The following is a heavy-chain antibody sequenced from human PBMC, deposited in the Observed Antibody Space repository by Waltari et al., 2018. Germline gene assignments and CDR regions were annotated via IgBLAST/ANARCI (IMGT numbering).Heavy chain of an antibody. CDR3: ARNIVGANARTYYFDY. Sequence: QVQLVQSGAEVKKPGSSVKVSCKASGGTFSSYAIGWVRQAPGQGLEWMGGIIPIFGTANYAQKFQGRVTITADESTSTAYMELSSLRSEDTAVYYCARNIVGANARTYYFDYWGQGTLVTVSS. D-gene: IGHD1-26*01. V-gene: IGHV1-69*12. CDR2: IIPIFGTA. J-gene: IGHJ4*02. CDR1: GGTFSSYA.